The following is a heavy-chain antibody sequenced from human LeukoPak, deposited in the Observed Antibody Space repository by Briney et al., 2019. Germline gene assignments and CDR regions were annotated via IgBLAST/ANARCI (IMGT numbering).Heavy chain of an antibody. V-gene: IGHV2-5*02. CDR1: GFSLNTSGVA. J-gene: IGHJ4*02. D-gene: IGHD6-19*01. CDR3: AHRPSLIKSGQWLEIYFDY. CDR2: IYWDVNK. Sequence: SGPTLVKPTQTLTLTCTFSGFSLNTSGVAVGWIRQPPGKALEWLALIYWDVNKRYSPSLKSRLTITRDTSKNYVILTMTNMDPVDTATYYCAHRPSLIKSGQWLEIYFDYWGQGALVTVSS.